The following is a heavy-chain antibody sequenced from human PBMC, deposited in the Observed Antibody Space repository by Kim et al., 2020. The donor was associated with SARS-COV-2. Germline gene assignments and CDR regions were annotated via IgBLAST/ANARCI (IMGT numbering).Heavy chain of an antibody. CDR2: ISRTGSSI. J-gene: IGHJ4*02. CDR3: ARDPQRRDGYNFDY. Sequence: GGSLRLSCAASGFIFSDYDMSWIRQAPGKGPEWVSHISRTGSSIYYRDSVKGRFSVSRDNARNSLYLQLNSLRDEDTAVYYCARDPQRRDGYNFDYWGQGTLITVSS. D-gene: IGHD5-12*01. CDR1: GFIFSDYD. V-gene: IGHV3-11*01.